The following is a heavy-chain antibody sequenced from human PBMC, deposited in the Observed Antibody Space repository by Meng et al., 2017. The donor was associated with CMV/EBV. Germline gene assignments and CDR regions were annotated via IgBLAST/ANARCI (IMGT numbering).Heavy chain of an antibody. CDR3: ARDGLECSSTSCDYYYYYGMDV. CDR2: ISSSSSYI. D-gene: IGHD2-2*01. Sequence: GESLKISCAASGFTFSSYSMNWVRQAPGTGLEWVSSISSSSSYIYYADSVKGRFTISRDNAKNSLYLQMNSLRAEDTAVYYCARDGLECSSTSCDYYYYYGMDVWGQGTTVTVSS. V-gene: IGHV3-21*01. J-gene: IGHJ6*02. CDR1: GFTFSSYS.